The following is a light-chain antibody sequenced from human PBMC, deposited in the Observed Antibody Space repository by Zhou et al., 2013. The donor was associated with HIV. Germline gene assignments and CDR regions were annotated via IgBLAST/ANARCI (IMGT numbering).Light chain of an antibody. CDR2: KAS. J-gene: IGKJ1*01. CDR1: QNVGSY. CDR3: QQYKTYSRT. Sequence: DIQMTQSPSTLSASVGDRVTITCRASQNVGSYLAWYQQKRGEAPKLLIYKASTLQSGVPSRFSGSGYGTEFTLTINRLQPDDFATYYCQQYKTYSRTFGQGTKVEIK. V-gene: IGKV1-5*03.